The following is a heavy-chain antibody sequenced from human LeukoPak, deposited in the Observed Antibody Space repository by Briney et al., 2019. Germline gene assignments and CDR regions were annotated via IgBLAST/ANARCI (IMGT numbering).Heavy chain of an antibody. Sequence: SETLSLTCTVSGGSISSYYWNWIRQPPGKGLEWIGYIYTSGSTSYNPSLKSRVNISVDTSKNQFSLKLSSVTAADTAVYFCARLGATRWFDPWGQGTLVTVSS. J-gene: IGHJ5*02. CDR1: GGSISSYY. V-gene: IGHV4-4*09. CDR3: ARLGATRWFDP. D-gene: IGHD1-26*01. CDR2: IYTSGST.